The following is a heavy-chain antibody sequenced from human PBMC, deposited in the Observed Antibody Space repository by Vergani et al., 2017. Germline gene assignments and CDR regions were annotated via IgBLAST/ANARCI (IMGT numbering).Heavy chain of an antibody. CDR3: AKDRRSGGDYDFFDY. CDR1: GFTFSNFG. V-gene: IGHV3-30*02. CDR2: IGKDGINT. Sequence: QVQLVESAGGVVQPGGSLRLSCAASGFTFSNFGMHWIRQAPGKGLEWLAYIGKDGINTRYRDAVKGRFTVSRDNSKNTLYLQMNSLRAEDTAVYYCAKDRRSGGDYDFFDYWGQGTLVTVSS. J-gene: IGHJ4*02. D-gene: IGHD5-12*01.